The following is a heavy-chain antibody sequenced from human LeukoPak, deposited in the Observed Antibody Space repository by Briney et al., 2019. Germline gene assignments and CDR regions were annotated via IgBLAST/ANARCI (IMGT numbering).Heavy chain of an antibody. Sequence: GGTLRLSCAASGFTFSSYGMSWVHQAPGKGLEWVSAISGSGGSTYYADSVKGRFTISRDNSKNTLYLQMNSLRTEDTAVYYCAKDPVAGVENPSNWGQGTLVTVSS. CDR2: ISGSGGST. J-gene: IGHJ4*02. D-gene: IGHD6-19*01. V-gene: IGHV3-23*01. CDR3: AKDPVAGVENPSN. CDR1: GFTFSSYG.